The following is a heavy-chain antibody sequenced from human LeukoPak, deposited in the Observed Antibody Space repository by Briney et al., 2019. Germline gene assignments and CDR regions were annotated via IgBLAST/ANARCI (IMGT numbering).Heavy chain of an antibody. CDR2: IYPGDFDT. CDR3: ARHIRIAARPNYYYYMDV. CDR1: GYSFTSYW. Sequence: GESLKISCKGSGYSFTSYWIGWVRQMPGKGLEWMGIIYPGDFDTRYSPSFQGQVTISADKSISTAYLQWSSLKASDTAMYYCARHIRIAARPNYYYYMDVWGKGTTVTVSS. V-gene: IGHV5-51*01. J-gene: IGHJ6*03. D-gene: IGHD6-13*01.